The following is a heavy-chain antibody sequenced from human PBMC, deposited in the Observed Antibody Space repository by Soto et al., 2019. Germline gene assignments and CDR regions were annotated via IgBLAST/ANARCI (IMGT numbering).Heavy chain of an antibody. CDR1: GGSISSYY. V-gene: IGHV4-59*01. D-gene: IGHD1-20*01. CDR2: IYYSGST. Sequence: SETLSLTCTVSGGSISSYYWSWIRQPPGKGLEWIGYIYYSGSTNYNPSLKSRVTISVDTSKNQFSLKLSSVTAADTAVYYCARTRNGYNWNGFDPWGRGTLGTV. J-gene: IGHJ5*02. CDR3: ARTRNGYNWNGFDP.